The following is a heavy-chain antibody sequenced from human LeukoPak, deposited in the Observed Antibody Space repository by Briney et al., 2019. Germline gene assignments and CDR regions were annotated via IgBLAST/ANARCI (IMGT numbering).Heavy chain of an antibody. D-gene: IGHD3-16*01. Sequence: KPSETLSLTCAVSGGSTSSYYRSWIRQPPGKGLERIGYIYYSGSTNYNPSLKSRVTISVDTSKNQFSLKLSSVTAADTAVYYCASSHTYQPYYFDYWGQGTLVTVSS. CDR1: GGSTSSYY. J-gene: IGHJ4*02. CDR3: ASSHTYQPYYFDY. V-gene: IGHV4-59*01. CDR2: IYYSGST.